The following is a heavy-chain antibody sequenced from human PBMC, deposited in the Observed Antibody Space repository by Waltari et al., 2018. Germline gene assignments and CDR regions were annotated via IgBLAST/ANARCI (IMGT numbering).Heavy chain of an antibody. CDR3: ARPLPVGGYYWDL. J-gene: IGHJ5*02. D-gene: IGHD3-22*01. V-gene: IGHV4-34*01. CDR2: IKHTGNT. Sequence: QVQLQLWGAGLLKPSETLSPTCAVSVGSCSDYYWTWIRQPPGPGWEWIGEIKHTGNTNYNPSLKSRVTLSIDTSKSQISLNLRSVTAADTAVYYCARPLPVGGYYWDLWAQGTLVTVSS. CDR1: VGSCSDYY.